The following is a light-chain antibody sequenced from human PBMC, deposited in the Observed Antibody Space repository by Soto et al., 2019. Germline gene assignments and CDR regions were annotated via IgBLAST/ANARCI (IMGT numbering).Light chain of an antibody. V-gene: IGKV3-20*01. Sequence: EIGLTQSPGTLSLSPGERATLSCRASQSVSRRYLALYQQKPGQTTRLLMYVASSRATGIPDRFSGSGSGTDFTLTISRLEPEDFAVYYCQQYGSAPWTFGQGTKVEIK. CDR1: QSVSRRY. CDR3: QQYGSAPWT. J-gene: IGKJ1*01. CDR2: VAS.